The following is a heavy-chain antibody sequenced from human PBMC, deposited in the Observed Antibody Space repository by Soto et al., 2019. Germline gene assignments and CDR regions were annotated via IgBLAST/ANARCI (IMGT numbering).Heavy chain of an antibody. J-gene: IGHJ6*02. Sequence: SETLSLTCTVSDDSISTYYWNWIRQPPGKGLEWIGHIHHNGNTNSCPSLKSRVSMSVDTSKNQVSLKLTAVTAADTAVYYCARGFVPNYHYYGLDVWGQGTTVTVS. CDR2: IHHNGNT. V-gene: IGHV4-59*01. CDR3: ARGFVPNYHYYGLDV. D-gene: IGHD2-21*01. CDR1: DDSISTYY.